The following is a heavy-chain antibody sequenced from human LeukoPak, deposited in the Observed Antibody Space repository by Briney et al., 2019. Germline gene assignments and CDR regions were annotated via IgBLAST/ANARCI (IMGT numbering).Heavy chain of an antibody. CDR3: ATHYYGSGSYPDYFDY. CDR2: NYYSGST. D-gene: IGHD3-10*01. V-gene: IGHV4-59*01. CDR1: GGSISSYY. J-gene: IGHJ4*02. Sequence: PSETLSLTCTVSGGSISSYYWSWIRQPPGKGLEWIGYNYYSGSTNYNPSLKSRVTISVDTSKNQFSLKLSSVTAADTAVYYCATHYYGSGSYPDYFDYWGQGTLVTVSS.